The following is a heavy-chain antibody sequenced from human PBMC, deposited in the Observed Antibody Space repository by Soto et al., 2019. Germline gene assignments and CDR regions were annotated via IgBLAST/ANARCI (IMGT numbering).Heavy chain of an antibody. V-gene: IGHV1-69*13. CDR2: IIPIFGTA. D-gene: IGHD2-2*01. CDR3: ARGYCSSTSCYRSYYYGMDV. Sequence: GASVKVSCKASGGTFSSYAISWVRQAPGQGLEWMGGIIPIFGTANYAQKFQGRVTITADESTSTAYVELSSLRSEDTAVYYCARGYCSSTSCYRSYYYGMDVWGQGTTVTVSS. J-gene: IGHJ6*02. CDR1: GGTFSSYA.